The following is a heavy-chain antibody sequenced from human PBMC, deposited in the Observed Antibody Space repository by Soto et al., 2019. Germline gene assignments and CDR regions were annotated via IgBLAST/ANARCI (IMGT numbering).Heavy chain of an antibody. CDR3: ARPTYIVGATIPFDY. CDR1: GYTFTSYY. Sequence: ASVKVSCKASGYTFTSYYMHWVRQAPGQGLEWMGIINPSGGSTSYAQKFQGRVTMTRDTSTSTVYMELSSLRSEDTAVYYCARPTYIVGATIPFDYWGQGTLVTVSS. V-gene: IGHV1-46*01. D-gene: IGHD1-26*01. CDR2: INPSGGST. J-gene: IGHJ4*02.